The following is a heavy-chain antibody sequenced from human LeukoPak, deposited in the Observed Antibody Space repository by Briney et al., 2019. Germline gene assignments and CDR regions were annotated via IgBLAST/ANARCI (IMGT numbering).Heavy chain of an antibody. CDR2: IYYSGST. D-gene: IGHD5-18*01. Sequence: SETLSLTCTVSGGSISSYYWSWIRQPPGKGLEWIGYIYYSGSTNYNPSLKSRVSISVDTSKNQFSLRLRSVTPADTAVYYCARRPPDMVAFDYWGQGTLVTVSS. CDR3: ARRPPDMVAFDY. CDR1: GGSISSYY. J-gene: IGHJ4*02. V-gene: IGHV4-59*01.